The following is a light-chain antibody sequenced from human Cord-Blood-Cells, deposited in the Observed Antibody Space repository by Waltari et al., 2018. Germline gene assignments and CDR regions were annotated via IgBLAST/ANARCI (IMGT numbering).Light chain of an antibody. CDR2: EVS. V-gene: IGLV2-8*01. CDR3: SSYAGSNNVV. CDR1: SSDVGGYNY. Sequence: QSALTQPPSASGSPGQSVTISCTGTSSDVGGYNYVSWYQQHPGKAPKLMIYEVSKRPSGVPGRVSASKSGNTASLTVSGLQAEDEADYYCSSYAGSNNVVFGGGTKLTVL. J-gene: IGLJ2*01.